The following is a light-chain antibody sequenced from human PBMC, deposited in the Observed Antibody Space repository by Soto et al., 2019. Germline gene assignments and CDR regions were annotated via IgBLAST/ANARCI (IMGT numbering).Light chain of an antibody. CDR1: QSVSSSY. V-gene: IGKV3-20*01. Sequence: EIELTQSPGTLSLSPGERATLSCRASQSVSSSYLAWYQQKPGQAPRLLIYGASSRATGIPDRFSGSGSGTDFPLTISRLEPEDFAVYYCQQYGSSPRFIFGQGTKLEIK. J-gene: IGKJ2*01. CDR3: QQYGSSPRFI. CDR2: GAS.